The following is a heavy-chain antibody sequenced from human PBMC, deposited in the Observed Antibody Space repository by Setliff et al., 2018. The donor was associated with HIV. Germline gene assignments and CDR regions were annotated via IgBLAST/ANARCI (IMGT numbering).Heavy chain of an antibody. J-gene: IGHJ2*01. CDR1: GFTFEDYG. D-gene: IGHD6-13*01. Sequence: LTCAVSGFTFEDYGMSWVRQAPGKGLEWVSGINWNGGSYIYYADSVKGRFTISRDNAKNSLYLQMNSLRAEDTAVYYCARYRAAAVTWYFDLWGRGTLVTVSS. V-gene: IGHV3-20*04. CDR3: ARYRAAAVTWYFDL. CDR2: INWNGGSYI.